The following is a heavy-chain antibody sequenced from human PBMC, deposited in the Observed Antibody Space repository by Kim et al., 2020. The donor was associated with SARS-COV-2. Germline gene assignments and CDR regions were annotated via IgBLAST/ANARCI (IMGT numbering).Heavy chain of an antibody. Sequence: ASVKVSCKAFGNTFNGYYIHWIRQDPRQGLEWMGRINPDSGVVKYAQKFQGRVTLTWDTPSRTAYMELSRLRSDDTAIHYCARGDTTGYYGLDSWGQGAMVTVSS. D-gene: IGHD3-10*01. J-gene: IGHJ4*02. V-gene: IGHV1-2*06. CDR1: GNTFNGYY. CDR3: ARGDTTGYYGLDS. CDR2: INPDSGVV.